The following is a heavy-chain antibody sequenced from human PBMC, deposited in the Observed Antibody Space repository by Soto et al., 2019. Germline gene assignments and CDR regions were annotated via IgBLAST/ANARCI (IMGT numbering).Heavy chain of an antibody. V-gene: IGHV2-5*02. J-gene: IGHJ4*02. CDR1: GFSFSTRGVA. D-gene: IGHD5-12*01. Sequence: QITLKESGPPLVKPTQTLTLTSTFSGFSFSTRGVAVGWFGQPPGKALEWLALIYWDEDKWYSPSLKSRLTITDDTSKNQVVLIMTNMDPVDTATYYCAHRPRGYAYYFDYWGQGTLVTVSS. CDR3: AHRPRGYAYYFDY. CDR2: IYWDEDK.